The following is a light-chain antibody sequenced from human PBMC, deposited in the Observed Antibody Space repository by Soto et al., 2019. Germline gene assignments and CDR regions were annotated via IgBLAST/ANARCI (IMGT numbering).Light chain of an antibody. J-gene: IGLJ1*01. CDR2: DVT. CDR1: SSDVGGYDY. Sequence: QAPITQHVSVSASPVQPTTISCPVPSSDVGGYDYVSWYQQHPDKAPRLMIYDVTNRPSGVSNRFSGSKSGNTASLTISGLQAEDEADYYCSSYTSSSTYVFGTGTKVTLL. V-gene: IGLV2-14*03. CDR3: SSYTSSSTYV.